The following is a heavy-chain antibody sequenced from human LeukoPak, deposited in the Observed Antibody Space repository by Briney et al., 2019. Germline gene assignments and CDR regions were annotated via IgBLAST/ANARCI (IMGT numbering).Heavy chain of an antibody. CDR1: GYSFTSYW. J-gene: IGHJ4*02. Sequence: GESLKISCKASGYSFTSYWIGWVRQVPGKGLEWMGIIDPSDSETRYTPSFQGQVTISVDKSLTTAYLQWNSLKASNTAMYYCARQTAMGRSGDYWGQGTLVTVSS. CDR3: ARQTAMGRSGDY. CDR2: IDPSDSET. D-gene: IGHD5-18*01. V-gene: IGHV5-51*01.